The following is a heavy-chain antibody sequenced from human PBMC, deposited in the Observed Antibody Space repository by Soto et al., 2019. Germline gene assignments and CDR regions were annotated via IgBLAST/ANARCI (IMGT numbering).Heavy chain of an antibody. J-gene: IGHJ4*02. CDR2: INAGNGNT. D-gene: IGHD1-26*01. V-gene: IGHV1-3*01. CDR1: GYTFTYYA. Sequence: ASVKVSCKASGYTFTYYAMHWVRQAPVQRLEWMGWINAGNGNTKYSQKFQGRVTITRDTSASTAYMELSSLRSEDTAVYYCGRENVVGAPGGYFDCGGRGPRAPFSS. CDR3: GRENVVGAPGGYFDC.